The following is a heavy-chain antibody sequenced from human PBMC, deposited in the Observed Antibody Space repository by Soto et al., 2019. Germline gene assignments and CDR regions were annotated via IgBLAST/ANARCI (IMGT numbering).Heavy chain of an antibody. CDR1: GFTFSSYS. D-gene: IGHD3-22*01. Sequence: EVQLVESGGGLVKPGGSLRLSCAASGFTFSSYSMNWVRQAPGKGLEWVSSISSSTRYTYYADSLKGRFTISRDNAKNSLYLQMNRLRAEDTAVYYCARGALYYYDSSGYSGSSFDPWGQGTLVTVSS. V-gene: IGHV3-21*01. CDR2: ISSSTRYT. CDR3: ARGALYYYDSSGYSGSSFDP. J-gene: IGHJ5*02.